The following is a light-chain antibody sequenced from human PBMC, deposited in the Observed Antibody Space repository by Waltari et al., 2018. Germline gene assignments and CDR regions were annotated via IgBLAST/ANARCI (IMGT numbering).Light chain of an antibody. Sequence: QSALTQPASVSGSPGQSNPISCTGTSSDVGSYNFVSWYQQYPGKAPKLMIYEVTNRPSGVSNRFSGSKSGNTDSLTISGLQAEDEADYYCCSYAGSSTFVVFGGGTKLTVL. CDR2: EVT. CDR1: SSDVGSYNF. J-gene: IGLJ3*02. V-gene: IGLV2-23*02. CDR3: CSYAGSSTFVV.